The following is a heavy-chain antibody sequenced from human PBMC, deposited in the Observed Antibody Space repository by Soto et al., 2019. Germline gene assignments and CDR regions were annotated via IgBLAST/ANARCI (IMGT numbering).Heavy chain of an antibody. CDR1: GFSVTNNY. CDR2: IYSGGGT. V-gene: IGHV3-53*01. D-gene: IGHD2-2*01. CDR3: ARDISCSSSSCQGDNFDI. J-gene: IGHJ3*02. Sequence: QLVASGGGLIQPGESLTLSCEASGFSVTNNYMYWVRQAPGKGLEWVSLIYSGGGTHYADFVNGRFIISRDNSKNTLHLQMYKMRAEDTAIYYCARDISCSSSSCQGDNFDIWGPGTLVTVSP.